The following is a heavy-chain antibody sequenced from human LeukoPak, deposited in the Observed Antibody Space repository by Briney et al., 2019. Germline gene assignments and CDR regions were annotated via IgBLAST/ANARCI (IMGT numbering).Heavy chain of an antibody. D-gene: IGHD6-19*01. CDR2: ISGSGDNT. CDR1: GFTFSSYA. CDR3: ARDAARYGSGWYYDF. J-gene: IGHJ4*02. V-gene: IGHV3-23*01. Sequence: PGGSLRLSCAASGFTFSSYAMSWVRQAPGKGLEWVSGISGSGDNTYYADSVKGRFTISRDNSRNTLYLQMNSLRAEDTAVYYCARDAARYGSGWYYDFWGQGTLVTVSS.